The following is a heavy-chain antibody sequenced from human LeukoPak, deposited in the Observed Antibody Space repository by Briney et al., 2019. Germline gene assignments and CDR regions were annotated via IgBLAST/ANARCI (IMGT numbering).Heavy chain of an antibody. Sequence: GGSLRLSCAASGFTFSSYAMSWVRQAPGTGLECVSAISGSGGSTYYADSVKGRFTISRDNSKNTLYLQMNSLRAEDTAVYYCAKDITIFFYYYYGMDVWGKGTTVTVSS. V-gene: IGHV3-23*01. J-gene: IGHJ6*04. D-gene: IGHD3-9*01. CDR1: GFTFSSYA. CDR2: ISGSGGST. CDR3: AKDITIFFYYYYGMDV.